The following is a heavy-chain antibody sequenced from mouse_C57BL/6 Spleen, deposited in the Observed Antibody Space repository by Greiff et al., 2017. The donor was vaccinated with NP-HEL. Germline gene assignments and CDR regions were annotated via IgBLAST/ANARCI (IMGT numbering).Heavy chain of an antibody. D-gene: IGHD1-1*01. Sequence: EVQRVESGPELVKPGASVKIPCKASGYTFTDYNMDWVKQSHGKSLEWIGDINPNNGGTIYNQKFKGKATLTVDKSSSTAYMELRSLTSEDTAVYYCARGHYGSSQFAYWGQGTLVTVSA. CDR3: ARGHYGSSQFAY. CDR1: GYTFTDYN. V-gene: IGHV1-18*01. J-gene: IGHJ3*01. CDR2: INPNNGGT.